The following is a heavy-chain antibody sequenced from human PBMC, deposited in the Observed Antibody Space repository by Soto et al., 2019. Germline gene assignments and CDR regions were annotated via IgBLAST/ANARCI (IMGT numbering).Heavy chain of an antibody. V-gene: IGHV3-23*01. CDR2: ISGSGGST. D-gene: IGHD1-26*01. Sequence: EVQLLESGGGLVQPGGSLRLSCAASGFTFSSYAMRWVRQAPVKGLEWVSAISGSGGSTYYADSVKGLFTISRDNSKNPLYVQMNSLRAEDTAVYYCARRGSGSYYDYWGQGTLVTVSS. CDR3: ARRGSGSYYDY. J-gene: IGHJ4*02. CDR1: GFTFSSYA.